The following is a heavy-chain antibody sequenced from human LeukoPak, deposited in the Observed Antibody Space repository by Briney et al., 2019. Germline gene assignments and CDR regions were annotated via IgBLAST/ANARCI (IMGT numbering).Heavy chain of an antibody. CDR1: GFTLSSCG. CDR2: ITYDGITT. J-gene: IGHJ4*02. V-gene: IGHV3-30*18. Sequence: GTSLRLSCAASGFTLSSCGMHWVRQAPGKGLEWVAVITYDGITTYFDDSVKGRFTISRDTSKCMLYLQMNSLRPEDTAVYYCVKEQSSGNYRTADFWGQGTLVTVSS. CDR3: VKEQSSGNYRTADF. D-gene: IGHD3-10*01.